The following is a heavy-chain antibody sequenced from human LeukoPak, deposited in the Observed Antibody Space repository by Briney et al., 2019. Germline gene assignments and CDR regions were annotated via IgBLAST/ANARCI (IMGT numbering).Heavy chain of an antibody. CDR3: ARADCGGDCYEDY. D-gene: IGHD2-21*01. CDR2: IIPILGIA. J-gene: IGHJ4*02. Sequence: SVKVSCKASGYTFTSYGISWVRQAPGQGLEWMGRIIPILGIANYAQKFQGRVTITADKSTSTAYMELSSLRSEDTAVYYCARADCGGDCYEDYWGQGTLVTVSS. V-gene: IGHV1-69*04. CDR1: GYTFTSYG.